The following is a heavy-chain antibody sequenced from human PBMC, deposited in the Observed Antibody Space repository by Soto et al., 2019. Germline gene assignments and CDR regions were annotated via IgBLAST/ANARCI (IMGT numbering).Heavy chain of an antibody. Sequence: QVQLVQSGAEVKKPGASVKVSCKASGYTFANYGISWVRPAPGQGLEWMAWISAYNGNTNHAQKRQGRVTLTTETSTSTAYFELSSLRSDDTAVYYCARDDRTAGHGSYSYFDYWGQGTLVTVSS. J-gene: IGHJ4*02. V-gene: IGHV1-18*01. CDR1: GYTFANYG. CDR2: ISAYNGNT. D-gene: IGHD2-15*01. CDR3: ARDDRTAGHGSYSYFDY.